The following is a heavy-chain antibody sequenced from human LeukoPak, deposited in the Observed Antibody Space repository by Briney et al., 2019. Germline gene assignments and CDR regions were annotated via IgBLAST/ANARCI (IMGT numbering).Heavy chain of an antibody. CDR3: ARDNGSGWSYFDY. V-gene: IGHV3-30-3*01. Sequence: GGSLGLSCAASGFFLSSYAMHWVRQAPGKGLEWVADISYDGSNQFYTDSVKGRFTISRDNSKSTVYLQMNTLRGEDTAVYFCARDNGSGWSYFDYWGQGTLVTVSS. CDR1: GFFLSSYA. D-gene: IGHD6-19*01. CDR2: ISYDGSNQ. J-gene: IGHJ4*02.